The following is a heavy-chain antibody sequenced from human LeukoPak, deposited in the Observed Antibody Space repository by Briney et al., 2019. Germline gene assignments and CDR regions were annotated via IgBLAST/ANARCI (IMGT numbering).Heavy chain of an antibody. Sequence: PSETLSLTCTVSGGSISSYYWGWIRQPPGKGLEWIGSIYYSGSTYYNPSLKSRVTISVDTSKNQFSLKLSSVTAADTAVYYCARDGSYYDSSGSNWFDPWGQGTLVTVSS. V-gene: IGHV4-39*07. CDR1: GGSISSYY. CDR2: IYYSGST. J-gene: IGHJ5*02. D-gene: IGHD3-22*01. CDR3: ARDGSYYDSSGSNWFDP.